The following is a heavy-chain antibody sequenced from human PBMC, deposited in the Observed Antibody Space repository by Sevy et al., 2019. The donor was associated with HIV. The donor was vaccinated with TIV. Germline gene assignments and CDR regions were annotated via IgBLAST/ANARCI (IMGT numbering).Heavy chain of an antibody. Sequence: GGSLRLSCAASGFTFSDYAMHWVRLAPGKGLEWVALMSYDGSNQYYADSVKGRFTISRDNSKNKLYLQMNSLRVEDTAVYYCAKGDGALTGMDPWGQGTLVTVSS. J-gene: IGHJ5*02. CDR2: MSYDGSNQ. CDR3: AKGDGALTGMDP. D-gene: IGHD7-27*01. V-gene: IGHV3-30*18. CDR1: GFTFSDYA.